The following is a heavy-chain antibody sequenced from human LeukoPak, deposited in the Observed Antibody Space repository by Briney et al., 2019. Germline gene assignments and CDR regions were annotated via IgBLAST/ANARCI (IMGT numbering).Heavy chain of an antibody. D-gene: IGHD3-22*01. Sequence: GGSLRLSCAASGFSFSNYAMNWIRQAPGKGLEWVSGIGASGYSTYYADSVKGRSTISRDNSENTLYLQMNSLRAEDTAVYYCAKDPDYDSSGYSDYWGQGTLVTVSS. V-gene: IGHV3-23*01. CDR1: GFSFSNYA. CDR3: AKDPDYDSSGYSDY. CDR2: IGASGYST. J-gene: IGHJ4*02.